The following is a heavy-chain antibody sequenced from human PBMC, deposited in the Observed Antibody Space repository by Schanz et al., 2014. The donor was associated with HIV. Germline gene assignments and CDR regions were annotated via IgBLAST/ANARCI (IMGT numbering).Heavy chain of an antibody. V-gene: IGHV1-69*01. J-gene: IGHJ4*02. Sequence: QVQLVQSGAEVKKPGSSVKVSCKASGGAFSSYAISWVRQAPGQGLEWMGGIMPILGTANYAQKFQGRVTITADESTSTAYMELSSLRSEDTAVYYCARYLGGDDGDFYFDYWGQGTLVTVSS. CDR1: GGAFSSYA. CDR3: ARYLGGDDGDFYFDY. CDR2: IMPILGTA. D-gene: IGHD4-17*01.